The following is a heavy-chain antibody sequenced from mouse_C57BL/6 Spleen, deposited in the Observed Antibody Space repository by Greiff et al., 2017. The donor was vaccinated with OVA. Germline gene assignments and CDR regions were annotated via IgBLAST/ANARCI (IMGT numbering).Heavy chain of an antibody. CDR3: VTGTYGSSSWFAY. Sequence: EVKLMESGGGLVQPKGSLKLSCAASGFSFNTYAMNWVRQAPGKGLEWVARIRSKSNNYATYYADSVKDRFTISRDDSESMLYLQMNNLKTEDTAMYYCVTGTYGSSSWFAYWGQGTLVTVSA. D-gene: IGHD1-1*01. CDR2: IRSKSNNYAT. J-gene: IGHJ3*01. V-gene: IGHV10-1*01. CDR1: GFSFNTYA.